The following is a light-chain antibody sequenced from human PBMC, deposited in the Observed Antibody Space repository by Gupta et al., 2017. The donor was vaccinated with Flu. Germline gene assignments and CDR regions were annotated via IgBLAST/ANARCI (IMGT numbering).Light chain of an antibody. J-gene: IGKJ4*01. CDR2: GAS. Sequence: EIVMTKSPVTLSVSPGERATLSCRASQSVSNNLAWYQQKPGQAPRLLIYGASTRATGIPAKFSGSGSGTEFTLTISSLQSEDSAVYYCQQYNNWLAFGGGTKVEIK. CDR1: QSVSNN. V-gene: IGKV3-15*01. CDR3: QQYNNWLA.